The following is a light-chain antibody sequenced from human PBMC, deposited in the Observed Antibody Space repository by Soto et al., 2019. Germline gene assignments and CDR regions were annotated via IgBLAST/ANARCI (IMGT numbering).Light chain of an antibody. J-gene: IGLJ1*01. CDR1: GSDVGAYKY. Sequence: QSVLTQPDSVSGSPGQSITISCSGTGSDVGAYKYVSWYQQHPAKAPKLMIYDVSNRPSVVSDRFSGSKSGNTASLTISGLQAEDEADDYCYSYTSSSTYVFGSGIKVTVL. CDR3: YSYTSSSTYV. CDR2: DVS. V-gene: IGLV2-14*01.